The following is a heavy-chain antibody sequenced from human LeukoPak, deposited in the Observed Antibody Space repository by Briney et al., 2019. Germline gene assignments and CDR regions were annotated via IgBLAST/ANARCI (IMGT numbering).Heavy chain of an antibody. CDR2: INPNSVGT. V-gene: IGHV1-2*02. Sequence: ASVKVSCKASGYTFTGYYMHSVRQAPGQGVEWMGWINPNSVGTNYGQKLQGRVTMPRDTSISTVYMELTRLRSDDTTVYYCARVADYYGSGSYLYYWGQGTLVTVSS. J-gene: IGHJ4*02. CDR3: ARVADYYGSGSYLYY. D-gene: IGHD3-10*01. CDR1: GYTFTGYY.